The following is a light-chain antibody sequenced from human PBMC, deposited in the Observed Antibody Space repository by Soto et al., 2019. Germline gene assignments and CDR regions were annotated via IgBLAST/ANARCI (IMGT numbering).Light chain of an antibody. Sequence: EIVMTQSPATLSVSPGKRASLSCRASQSVGSNLAWYQQTAGQAPRLLIYGASTRATGIPARFSGSGSGTELTLTISSLQSEDFAVYSCQQYTNWPYTFGQGTKLEIK. J-gene: IGKJ2*01. CDR1: QSVGSN. CDR3: QQYTNWPYT. V-gene: IGKV3-15*01. CDR2: GAS.